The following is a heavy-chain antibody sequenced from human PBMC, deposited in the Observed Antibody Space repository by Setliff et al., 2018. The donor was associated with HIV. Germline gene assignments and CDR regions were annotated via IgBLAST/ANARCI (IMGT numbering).Heavy chain of an antibody. CDR2: IYSNGIT. Sequence: PSETLSLTCTVSGGSIGVDCWSWIRQPPGKGLEWIGYIYSNGITRYNPSLKSRVTISVDTSKNQFTLNLNSVTAADTAVYYCATGRRYGLFNPWGQGTLVTVS. V-gene: IGHV4-59*01. D-gene: IGHD1-20*01. CDR1: GGSIGVDC. J-gene: IGHJ5*02. CDR3: ATGRRYGLFNP.